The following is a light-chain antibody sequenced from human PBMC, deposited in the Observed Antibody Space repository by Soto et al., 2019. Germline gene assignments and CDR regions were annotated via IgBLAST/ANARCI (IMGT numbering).Light chain of an antibody. J-gene: IGKJ2*01. CDR3: QQYDSSVYT. CDR2: RAS. CDR1: QSISSW. V-gene: IGKV1-5*03. Sequence: DIQMTQSPSTLSESVGDRVTITCRAIQSISSWLAWYQQKPGKAPKLLIYRASRLGNGVPSRCSGSGSGTEFTRTISSLQPDDFATYYCQQYDSSVYTFGQGTKLEIK.